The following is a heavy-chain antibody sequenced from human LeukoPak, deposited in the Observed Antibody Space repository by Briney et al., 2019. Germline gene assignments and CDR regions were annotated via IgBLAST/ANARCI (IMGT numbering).Heavy chain of an antibody. V-gene: IGHV1-69*02. Sequence: SSVKVSCKASGGTFSSYTISRVRQAPGQGLEWMGRIIPILGIANYAQKFQGRVTITADKSTSTAYMELSSLRSEDTAVYYRARGLNSGYYYVSAFDIWGQGTMVTVSS. D-gene: IGHD3-22*01. CDR1: GGTFSSYT. J-gene: IGHJ3*02. CDR2: IIPILGIA. CDR3: ARGLNSGYYYVSAFDI.